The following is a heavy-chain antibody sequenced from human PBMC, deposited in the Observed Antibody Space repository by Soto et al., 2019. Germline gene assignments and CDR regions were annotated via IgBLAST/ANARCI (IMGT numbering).Heavy chain of an antibody. CDR1: GFTFSSYA. V-gene: IGHV3-23*01. CDR2: ISGSGGST. D-gene: IGHD3-3*01. CDR3: AKGVVGQRITIFGVVSTNRGYYYYGMDV. J-gene: IGHJ6*02. Sequence: GGSLRLSCAASGFTFSSYAMSWVRQAPGKGLEWVSAISGSGGSTYYADSVKGRFTISRDNSKNTLYLQMNSLRAEDTAVYYCAKGVVGQRITIFGVVSTNRGYYYYGMDVWGQGTTVTVSS.